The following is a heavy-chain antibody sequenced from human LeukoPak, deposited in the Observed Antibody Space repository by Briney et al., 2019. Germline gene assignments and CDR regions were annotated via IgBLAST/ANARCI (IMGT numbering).Heavy chain of an antibody. D-gene: IGHD4-17*01. J-gene: IGHJ6*03. V-gene: IGHV3-30*02. Sequence: GGSLRLSCAASGFTFSSYGMHWVRQAPGKGLEWVAFIRYDGSNKYYADSVKGRFTISRDNSKNTLYLQMNSLRAEDTAVYYCARWGHYGDFYYYYMDVWGKGTTVTISS. CDR1: GFTFSSYG. CDR3: ARWGHYGDFYYYYMDV. CDR2: IRYDGSNK.